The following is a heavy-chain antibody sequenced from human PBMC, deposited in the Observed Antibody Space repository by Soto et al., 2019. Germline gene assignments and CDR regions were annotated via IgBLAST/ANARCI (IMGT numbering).Heavy chain of an antibody. V-gene: IGHV1-2*04. CDR2: INPNSGGT. CDR1: GYSFTGYY. D-gene: IGHD2-2*01. J-gene: IGHJ6*03. CDR3: ARAHGGTSPSYYYYYYMDG. Sequence: ASVKVSCKASGYSFTGYYMHWVRQAPGPGLEWMGWINPNSGGTNYAQKFQGWVTMTRDTSISTAYMELSRLRSDDTAVYYCARAHGGTSPSYYYYYYMDGWGKGTTVTVS.